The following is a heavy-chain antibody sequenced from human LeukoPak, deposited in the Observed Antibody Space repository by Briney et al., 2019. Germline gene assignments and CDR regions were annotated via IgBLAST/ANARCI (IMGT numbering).Heavy chain of an antibody. V-gene: IGHV3-9*02. Sequence: SGGSLRLSCAASGFTSGDYAMHWVRQAPGKGLEWVSGISWNSGSIGYADSVKGRFTISRDNAKNSLYLQMNSLRAEDTALYYCAKASGLTGAFDIWGQGTMVTVSS. CDR3: AKASGLTGAFDI. D-gene: IGHD1-14*01. CDR2: ISWNSGSI. CDR1: GFTSGDYA. J-gene: IGHJ3*02.